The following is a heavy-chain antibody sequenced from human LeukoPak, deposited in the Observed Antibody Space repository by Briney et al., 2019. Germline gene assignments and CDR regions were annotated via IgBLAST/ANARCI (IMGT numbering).Heavy chain of an antibody. CDR3: AKDLFLYSSGSFDY. CDR2: IWYDGSNK. CDR1: GFTFSSYG. J-gene: IGHJ4*02. Sequence: GGSLRLSCAASGFTFSSYGMHWVRQAPGKGLEWVAVIWYDGSNKYYADSVKGRFTISRDNSKNTLYLQMNSLRAEDTAVYYRAKDLFLYSSGSFDYWGQGTLVTVSS. D-gene: IGHD6-19*01. V-gene: IGHV3-30*02.